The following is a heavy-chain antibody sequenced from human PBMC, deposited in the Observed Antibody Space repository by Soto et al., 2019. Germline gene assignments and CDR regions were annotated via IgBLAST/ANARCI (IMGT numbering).Heavy chain of an antibody. CDR1: GFTLSSDA. Sequence: QGQLEESGEGVVQPGRSLRLSCAASGFTLSSDAIHWVRQAPGKGLEWVTVISKGGSNLYFADSVKGRFTISRDNSKNTLYLQMNSLRSEDTAVYYCAREVEYTSAFGTSSSFDYWGQGTLVTVSS. J-gene: IGHJ4*02. CDR2: ISKGGSNL. V-gene: IGHV3-30-3*01. D-gene: IGHD6-19*01. CDR3: AREVEYTSAFGTSSSFDY.